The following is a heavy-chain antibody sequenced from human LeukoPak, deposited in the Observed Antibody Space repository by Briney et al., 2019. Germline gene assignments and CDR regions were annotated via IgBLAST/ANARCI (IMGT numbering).Heavy chain of an antibody. V-gene: IGHV4-34*01. CDR2: INHSGST. CDR3: ARVRVYCSGGSCYRPTKPYYYCYYMDV. J-gene: IGHJ6*03. CDR1: GGSFSGYY. D-gene: IGHD2-15*01. Sequence: SETLSLTCAVYGGSFSGYYWSWIRQPPGKGLEWIGEINHSGSTSYNPSLKSRVTISVDTSKNQFSLKLSSVTAADTAVYYCARVRVYCSGGSCYRPTKPYYYCYYMDVWGKGTTVTVSS.